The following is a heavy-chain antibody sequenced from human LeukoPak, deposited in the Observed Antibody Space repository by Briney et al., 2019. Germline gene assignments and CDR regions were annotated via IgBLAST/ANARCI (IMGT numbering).Heavy chain of an antibody. V-gene: IGHV3-7*03. D-gene: IGHD3-10*01. Sequence: PGGSLRLSCAASGFTFSSYWMSWVRQAPGKGLEWVANIKQDGSEKYYVDSVKGRFTISRDNAKNSLYLQMNCLRAEDTAVYYCARYSTRDYYGSGSYDYWGQGTLVTVSS. CDR2: IKQDGSEK. CDR1: GFTFSSYW. CDR3: ARYSTRDYYGSGSYDY. J-gene: IGHJ4*02.